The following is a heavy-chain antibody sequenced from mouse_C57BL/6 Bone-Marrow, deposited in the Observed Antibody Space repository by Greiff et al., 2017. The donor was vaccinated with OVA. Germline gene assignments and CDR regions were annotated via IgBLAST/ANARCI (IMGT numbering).Heavy chain of an antibody. CDR3: ARDEGQDWYFDV. CDR2: INYDGSST. CDR1: GFTFSDYY. V-gene: IGHV5-16*01. Sequence: DVKLVESEGGLVQPGSSMKLSCTASGFTFSDYYMAWVRQVPEKGLEWVANINYDGSSTYYLDSLKSRFIISRDNAKNILYLQMSSLKSEDTATYYCARDEGQDWYFDVWGTGTTVTVSS. D-gene: IGHD3-3*01. J-gene: IGHJ1*03.